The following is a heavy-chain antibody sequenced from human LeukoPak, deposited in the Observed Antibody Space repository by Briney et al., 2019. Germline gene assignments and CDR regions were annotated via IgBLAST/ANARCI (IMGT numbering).Heavy chain of an antibody. V-gene: IGHV4-39*01. Sequence: SETLSLTCTVSCGSISSSSYYWGWIRQPPGKGLEWIGSIYYSGSTYYNPSLKSRVTISVDTSKNQFSLKLSSVTAADTAVYYCASSLGYCSSTSCHYFDYWGQGTLVTVSS. CDR1: CGSISSSSYY. CDR2: IYYSGST. CDR3: ASSLGYCSSTSCHYFDY. J-gene: IGHJ4*02. D-gene: IGHD2-2*01.